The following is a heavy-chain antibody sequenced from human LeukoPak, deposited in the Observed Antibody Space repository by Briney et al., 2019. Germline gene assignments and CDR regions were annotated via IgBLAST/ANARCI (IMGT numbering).Heavy chain of an antibody. CDR3: ARDLYGSGAPHFDY. CDR1: GGSISSGSYY. D-gene: IGHD3-10*01. V-gene: IGHV4-61*02. Sequence: SETLSLTCTVSGGSISSGSYYWSWIRQPAGKGLEWIGRIYTSGSTNYNPSLKSRVTISVDTSKNQFSLKLSSVTAADTAVYYCARDLYGSGAPHFDYWGQGTLVTVSS. CDR2: IYTSGST. J-gene: IGHJ4*02.